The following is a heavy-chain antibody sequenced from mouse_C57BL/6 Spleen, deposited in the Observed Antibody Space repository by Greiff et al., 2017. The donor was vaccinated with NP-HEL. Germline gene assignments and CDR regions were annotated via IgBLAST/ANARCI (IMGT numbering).Heavy chain of an antibody. CDR3: AKTPMITTKDWYFDV. Sequence: QVQLQQSGSGLVQPSQSLSITCTVSGFSLTSYGVHWVRQSPGKGLEWLGVIWRGGSTDYNAAFMSRLSITKDNSKSQVFFKMNSLQADDTAIYYCAKTPMITTKDWYFDVWGTGTTVTVSS. D-gene: IGHD2-4*01. CDR2: IWRGGST. V-gene: IGHV2-5*01. CDR1: GFSLTSYG. J-gene: IGHJ1*03.